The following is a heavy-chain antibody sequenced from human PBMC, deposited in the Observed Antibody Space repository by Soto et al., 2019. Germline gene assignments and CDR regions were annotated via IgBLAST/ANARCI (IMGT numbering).Heavy chain of an antibody. D-gene: IGHD4-17*01. J-gene: IGHJ4*02. Sequence: HPGGSLRLSCAASGFTFSTYAMSWVRQAPGKGLEWVSSISGSGGSTYYADSVKGRFTISRDNSKNTLYLQMNSLRAEDTAVYYCAKSEHYYGDNANWGLGTLVTVSS. CDR3: AKSEHYYGDNAN. V-gene: IGHV3-23*01. CDR2: ISGSGGST. CDR1: GFTFSTYA.